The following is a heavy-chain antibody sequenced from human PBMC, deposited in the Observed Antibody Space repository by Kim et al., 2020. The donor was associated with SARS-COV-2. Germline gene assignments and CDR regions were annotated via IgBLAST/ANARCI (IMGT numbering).Heavy chain of an antibody. CDR3: AKREGICSGGSCYSRPPHPRGTWFEP. CDR1: GFTFSSYA. V-gene: IGHV3-23*01. J-gene: IGHJ5*02. Sequence: GGSLRLSCAASGFTFSSYAMSWVRQAPGKGLEWVSAISGSGGSTYYADSVKGRFTISRDNSKNTLYLQMNSLRAEDTAVYYCAKREGICSGGSCYSRPPHPRGTWFEPWGQGTLVTVSS. D-gene: IGHD2-15*01. CDR2: ISGSGGST.